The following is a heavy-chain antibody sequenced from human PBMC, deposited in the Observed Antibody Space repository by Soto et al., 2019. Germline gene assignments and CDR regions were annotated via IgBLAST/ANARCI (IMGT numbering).Heavy chain of an antibody. D-gene: IGHD1-26*01. CDR2: IYYSGST. J-gene: IGHJ4*02. CDR3: ARVMSGPFDY. CDR1: GGSISSYY. V-gene: IGHV4-59*01. Sequence: SETLSLTCTVSGGSISSYYWSWIRQPPGKGLEWIGYIYYSGSTNYNPSLKSRVTISVDTSKNQFSLKLSSVTAADTAVYYCARVMSGPFDYWGQGTLVTVSS.